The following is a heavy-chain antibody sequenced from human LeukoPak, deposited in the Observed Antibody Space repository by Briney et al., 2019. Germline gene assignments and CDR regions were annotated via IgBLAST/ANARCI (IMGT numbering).Heavy chain of an antibody. Sequence: SVKVSCKASGGTFSSYAISWGRQAPGQRLEWMGGIIPILGIANYAQKFQGRVTITADKSTSTAYMELSSLRSEDTAVYYCARARIVGATKALYWGQGTLVTVSS. J-gene: IGHJ4*02. CDR3: ARARIVGATKALY. CDR2: IIPILGIA. CDR1: GGTFSSYA. D-gene: IGHD1-26*01. V-gene: IGHV1-69*10.